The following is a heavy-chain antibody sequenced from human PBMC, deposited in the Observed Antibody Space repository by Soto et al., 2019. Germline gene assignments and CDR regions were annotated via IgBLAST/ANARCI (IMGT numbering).Heavy chain of an antibody. Sequence: SETLSLTCTVSGGSISSGDYYWSWIRQPPGKGLEWIGYIYYSGSTYYNPSLKSRVTISVDTSKNQFSLKLSSVTAADTAVYYCARGPLPSYSNSKLRMGFDPWGQGTLVTVSS. D-gene: IGHD4-4*01. CDR3: ARGPLPSYSNSKLRMGFDP. CDR2: IYYSGST. V-gene: IGHV4-30-4*01. CDR1: GGSISSGDYY. J-gene: IGHJ5*02.